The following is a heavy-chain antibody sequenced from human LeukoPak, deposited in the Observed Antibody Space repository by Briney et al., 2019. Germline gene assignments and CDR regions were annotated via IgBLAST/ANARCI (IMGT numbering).Heavy chain of an antibody. CDR1: GASISSSTYH. CDR3: ARDHDYYDSGGLLDY. CDR2: IYYSGST. D-gene: IGHD3-22*01. Sequence: SETLSLTCTVSGASISSSTYHWGWIRQPPGKGLEWIASIYYSGSTYYNPSLKSRVTISVDTSKNQFSLKLSSVTAADTAVYYCARDHDYYDSGGLLDYWGQGTLVTVSS. V-gene: IGHV4-39*07. J-gene: IGHJ4*02.